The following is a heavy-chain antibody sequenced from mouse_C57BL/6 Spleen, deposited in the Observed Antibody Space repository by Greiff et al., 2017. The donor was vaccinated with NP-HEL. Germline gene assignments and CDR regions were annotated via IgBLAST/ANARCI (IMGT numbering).Heavy chain of an antibody. J-gene: IGHJ4*01. Sequence: QVQLQQSGAELVKPGASVKLSCTASGYTFTEYTIHWVKQRSGQGLEWIGRFYPGSGSIKYNEKFKDKATLTADTSSNTVSMELSRLTSKGSAVYFCARHEGADEYLAGYAMDDWGQGTSVTVSS. CDR3: ARHEGADEYLAGYAMDD. D-gene: IGHD5-1*01. CDR1: GYTFTEYT. V-gene: IGHV1-62-2*01. CDR2: FYPGSGSI.